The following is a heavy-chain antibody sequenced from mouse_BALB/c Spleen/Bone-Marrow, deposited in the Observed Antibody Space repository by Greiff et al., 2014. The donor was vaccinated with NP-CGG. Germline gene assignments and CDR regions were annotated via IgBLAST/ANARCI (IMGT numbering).Heavy chain of an antibody. CDR2: INPYNGDT. CDR3: ARSGYYGSSYFDY. CDR1: GYSFTGYF. Sequence: EVKVVESGPELVKPGASVKISCKASGYSFTGYFMNWVMQSHGKSLEWIGRINPYNGDTFYNQKFKGKATLTVDKSSSTAHMGLRSLASEDSAVYYCARSGYYGSSYFDYWGQGTTLTVSS. V-gene: IGHV1-20*02. D-gene: IGHD1-1*01. J-gene: IGHJ2*01.